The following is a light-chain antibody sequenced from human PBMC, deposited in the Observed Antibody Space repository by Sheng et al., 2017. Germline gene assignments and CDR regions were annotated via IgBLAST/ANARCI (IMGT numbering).Light chain of an antibody. J-gene: IGLJ1*01. Sequence: QSVLTQPPSVSAAPGQKVTISCSGSSSNIGGYYVSWYQQVPGTAPKLLIYENDKRPSGIPDRFSGSNSGNTATLTISGTQAMDEADYYCQAWDSTTSHYVFATGTKVTV. CDR2: END. CDR3: QAWDSTTSHYV. V-gene: IGLV1-51*02. CDR1: SSNIGGYY.